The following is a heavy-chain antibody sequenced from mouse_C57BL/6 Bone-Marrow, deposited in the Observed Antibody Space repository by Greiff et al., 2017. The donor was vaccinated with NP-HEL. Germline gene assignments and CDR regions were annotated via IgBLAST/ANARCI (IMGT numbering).Heavy chain of an antibody. D-gene: IGHD2-1*01. CDR1: GFTFSSYT. CDR3: ARGEIYYGPWYFDV. CDR2: ISGGGGNT. J-gene: IGHJ1*03. Sequence: EVKLVESGGGLVKPGGSLKLSCAASGFTFSSYTMSWVRQTPEKRLEWVATISGGGGNTYYPDSVKGRFTISRDNAKNTLYLQMSSLRSEATALYYCARGEIYYGPWYFDVWGTGTTVTVSS. V-gene: IGHV5-9*01.